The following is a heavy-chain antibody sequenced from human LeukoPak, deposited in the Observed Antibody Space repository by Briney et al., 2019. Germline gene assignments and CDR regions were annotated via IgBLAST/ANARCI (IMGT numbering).Heavy chain of an antibody. J-gene: IGHJ6*03. CDR2: ISYDGSNK. V-gene: IGHV3-30*04. CDR3: ARRAGIAVAGHNPYYYYYYMDV. Sequence: GRSLRLSCAASGFTFSSYAMHWVRQAPGKGLEWVAVISYDGSNKYYADSVKGRFTISRDNSKNTLYLQMNSLRAEDTAVYYCARRAGIAVAGHNPYYYYYYMDVWGKGTTVTVSS. D-gene: IGHD6-19*01. CDR1: GFTFSSYA.